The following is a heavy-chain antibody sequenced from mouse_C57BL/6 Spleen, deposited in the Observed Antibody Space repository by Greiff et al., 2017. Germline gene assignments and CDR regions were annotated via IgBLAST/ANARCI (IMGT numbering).Heavy chain of an antibody. CDR2: IDPGSGST. Sequence: VQLQQPGAELVKPGASVKMSCKASGYTFTSYWIPWVKQRPGQGLEWIGDIDPGSGSTNYNEKFKSKATLTVDTSSSTAYMQLSSLTSEDSAVYYCTRWYEYDVSYWGQGTTLTVSS. D-gene: IGHD2-4*01. CDR3: TRWYEYDVSY. CDR1: GYTFTSYW. V-gene: IGHV1-55*01. J-gene: IGHJ2*01.